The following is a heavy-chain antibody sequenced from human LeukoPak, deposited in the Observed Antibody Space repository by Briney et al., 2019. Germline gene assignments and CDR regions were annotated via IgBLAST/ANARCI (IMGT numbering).Heavy chain of an antibody. J-gene: IGHJ3*02. Sequence: GGSLRLSCAASGFIFSSYGMHWVRQAPGKGLEWVAFIRYDGSNKYYADSVKGRFTISRDNSKNTLYLQMNSLRAEDTAVYYCARDYSDAFDIWGQGTMVTVSS. CDR3: ARDYSDAFDI. CDR1: GFIFSSYG. D-gene: IGHD2-21*01. V-gene: IGHV3-30*02. CDR2: IRYDGSNK.